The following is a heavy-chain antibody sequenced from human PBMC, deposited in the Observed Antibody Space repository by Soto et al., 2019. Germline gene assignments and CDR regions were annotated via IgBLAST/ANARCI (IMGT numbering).Heavy chain of an antibody. Sequence: PGGSLRLSCAASGFTFSDYYMSWIRQAPGKGLEWVSYISSSGSTIYYADSVKGRFTISRDNAKNSLYLQMNSLRAEDTAVYYCARVSVLRFFSYYGMDVWGQGTTVTVSS. CDR2: ISSSGSTI. J-gene: IGHJ6*02. CDR3: ARVSVLRFFSYYGMDV. D-gene: IGHD3-3*01. V-gene: IGHV3-11*01. CDR1: GFTFSDYY.